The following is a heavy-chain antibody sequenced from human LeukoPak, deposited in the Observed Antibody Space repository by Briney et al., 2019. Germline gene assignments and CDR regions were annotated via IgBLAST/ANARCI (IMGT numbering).Heavy chain of an antibody. V-gene: IGHV4-38-2*02. D-gene: IGHD2-2*01. J-gene: IGHJ4*02. CDR2: IYHSGST. CDR1: GYSISSGYY. Sequence: SETLSLTCTVSGYSISSGYYWGWIRQPPGKGLEWIGSIYHSGSTYYNPSLKSRVTISVDTSKNQFSLKLSSVTAADTAVYYCATNYQLLTNFDYWGQGTLVTVSS. CDR3: ATNYQLLTNFDY.